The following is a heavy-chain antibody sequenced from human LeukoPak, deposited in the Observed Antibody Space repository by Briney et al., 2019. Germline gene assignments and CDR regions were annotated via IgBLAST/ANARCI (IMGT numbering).Heavy chain of an antibody. D-gene: IGHD6-13*01. CDR3: ARRAAGDYFDS. J-gene: IGHJ4*02. CDR2: IYHSEST. CDR1: GGSISSGGYD. V-gene: IGHV4-30-2*01. Sequence: RPSETLSLTCTVSGGSISSGGYDWGWIRQPPGKGLEWIGYIYHSESTNYSPSLKSRVTISVDMSKNQFSLKVSSVTPADTAVYFCARRAAGDYFDSWGQGNLVTVSS.